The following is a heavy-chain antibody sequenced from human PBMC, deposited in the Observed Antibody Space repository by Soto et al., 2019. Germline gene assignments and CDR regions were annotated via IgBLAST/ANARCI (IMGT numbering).Heavy chain of an antibody. V-gene: IGHV1-18*01. Sequence: QFQLVQSGAEVKKPGASVKVSCKSSGYTFTSYGISWVRQAPGQGLEWMGWISAYNGNTKYAQKLQGRVTMTTDTSTSTAYMELRSLRSDATAMYYCARDDAIGMNGYWGQGTLVPVSS. CDR3: ARDDAIGMNGY. CDR1: GYTFTSYG. D-gene: IGHD1-1*01. J-gene: IGHJ4*02. CDR2: ISAYNGNT.